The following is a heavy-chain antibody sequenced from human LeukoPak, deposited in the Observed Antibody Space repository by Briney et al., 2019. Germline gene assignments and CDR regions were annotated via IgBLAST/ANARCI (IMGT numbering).Heavy chain of an antibody. J-gene: IGHJ5*02. CDR3: ARVSRAVVVVPAAIGWFDP. CDR1: GGTFSSYA. V-gene: IGHV1-69*13. D-gene: IGHD2-2*01. CDR2: IIPIFGTA. Sequence: ASVKVSCKASGGTFSSYAISWVRQAPGQGLEWMGGIIPIFGTANYAQKFQGRVTITADESTSTAYMELSSLRSEDTAVYYCARVSRAVVVVPAAIGWFDPWGQGTLVTVSS.